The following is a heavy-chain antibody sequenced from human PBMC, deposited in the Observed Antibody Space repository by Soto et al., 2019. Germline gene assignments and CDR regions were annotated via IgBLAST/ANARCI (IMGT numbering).Heavy chain of an antibody. CDR3: ARDRGYYYGSGSTNWFDP. Sequence: SVKVSCKASGGTFSSYAISWVRQAPGQGLEWMGGIIPIFGTANYAQKFQGRVTITADESTSTAYMELSSLRSEDTAVYYCARDRGYYYGSGSTNWFDPWGQGTLVTVSS. V-gene: IGHV1-69*13. CDR1: GGTFSSYA. J-gene: IGHJ5*02. CDR2: IIPIFGTA. D-gene: IGHD3-10*01.